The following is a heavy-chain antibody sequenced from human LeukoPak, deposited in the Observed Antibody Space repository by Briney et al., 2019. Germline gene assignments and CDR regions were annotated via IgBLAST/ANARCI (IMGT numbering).Heavy chain of an antibody. D-gene: IGHD5/OR15-5a*01. V-gene: IGHV3-30*03. J-gene: IGHJ6*02. CDR2: ISYDGSNK. Sequence: GGSLRLSCAASGFTFSSYGMHWVRQAPGKGLEWVAVISYDGSNKYYADSVKGRFTISRDNSKNTLYLQMNSLRDEDTAVYYCARTWDLSRGYYGMDVWGQGTTVTVSS. CDR1: GFTFSSYG. CDR3: ARTWDLSRGYYGMDV.